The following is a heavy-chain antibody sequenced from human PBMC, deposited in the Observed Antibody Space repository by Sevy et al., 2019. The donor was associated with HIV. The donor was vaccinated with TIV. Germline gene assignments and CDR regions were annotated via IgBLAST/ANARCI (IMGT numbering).Heavy chain of an antibody. D-gene: IGHD3-16*01. CDR1: GFIFSSHW. Sequence: GGSLRLSCEASGFIFSSHWMNWVRRAPGKGLEWVANINQHGSDKNYVASVEGRFSISRDNAKNSLYLQMNSLRVGDTAVYYCARGDYYDGGPLIDYRPLDHWGRGTLVTVSS. V-gene: IGHV3-7*01. CDR2: INQHGSDK. CDR3: ARGDYYDGGPLIDYRPLDH. J-gene: IGHJ4*02.